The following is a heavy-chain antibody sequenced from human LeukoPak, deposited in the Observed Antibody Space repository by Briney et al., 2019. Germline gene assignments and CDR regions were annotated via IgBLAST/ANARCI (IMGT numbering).Heavy chain of an antibody. V-gene: IGHV4-39*01. J-gene: IGHJ3*02. D-gene: IGHD1-26*01. CDR3: ARHDPKSVTVGGSMGASDI. CDR2: IYYSGTT. Sequence: SETLSLTCTVSGGSISSSNNYWGWIRQPPGKGLGWIGSIYYSGTTYYSPSLKSRVTISVDTSNNQFSLKLSSVTAADTAVYSCARHDPKSVTVGGSMGASDIWGQGTMVTVSS. CDR1: GGSISSSNNY.